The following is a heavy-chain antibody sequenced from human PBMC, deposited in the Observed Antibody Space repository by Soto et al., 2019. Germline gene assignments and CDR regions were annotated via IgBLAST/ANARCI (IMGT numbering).Heavy chain of an antibody. Sequence: QVQLVQSGAEVKKPGASVKVSCKASGYDFNNYGISWVRQAPGQGLEWMGWISADNGNTNNAQKFQGRVTMTTDPSTRTVYMELTSLSSDDTAVYYCARDSRLVGAARPEYFQHWGQGTLVTVSS. CDR1: GYDFNNYG. CDR3: ARDSRLVGAARPEYFQH. CDR2: ISADNGNT. V-gene: IGHV1-18*01. J-gene: IGHJ1*01. D-gene: IGHD1-26*01.